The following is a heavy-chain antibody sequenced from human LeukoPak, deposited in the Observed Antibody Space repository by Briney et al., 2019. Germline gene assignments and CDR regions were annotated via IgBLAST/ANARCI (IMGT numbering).Heavy chain of an antibody. V-gene: IGHV4-59*01. D-gene: IGHD4-23*01. CDR2: IYYSGST. CDR3: AREYGGNSDAFDI. Sequence: SETLSLTCTVSGGSISSYYWSWIRQPPGKGLEWIGYIYYSGSTNYNPSLKSRVTISVDTSKNQFSLKLSSVTAADTAVYYCAREYGGNSDAFDIWGQGTMVTVSS. J-gene: IGHJ3*02. CDR1: GGSISSYY.